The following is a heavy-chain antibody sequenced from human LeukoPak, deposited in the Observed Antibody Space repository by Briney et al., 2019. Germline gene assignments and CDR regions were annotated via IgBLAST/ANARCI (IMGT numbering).Heavy chain of an antibody. CDR3: AKDRGYMDV. J-gene: IGHJ6*03. CDR1: GFTFSSYA. V-gene: IGHV3-23*01. CDR2: ISGGDGST. Sequence: PGGSLRLSCAASGFTFSSYAMSWVRQAPGKGLEWVSTISGGDGSTYYAVSVKGRFTISSDNSKNTVYLQMNSLRAEDTAVYYCAKDRGYMDVWGKGTTVTISS.